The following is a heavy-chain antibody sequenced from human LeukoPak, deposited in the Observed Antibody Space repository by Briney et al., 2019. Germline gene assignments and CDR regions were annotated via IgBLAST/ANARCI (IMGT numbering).Heavy chain of an antibody. CDR3: AGITIFGVVYDY. CDR1: GGSISSSSYY. Sequence: PSETLSLTCTVSGGSISSSSYYWGWIRQPPGKGLEWIGSIYYSGSTYYNPSLKSRVTISVDTSKNQFSLKLSSVTAADTAVYYCAGITIFGVVYDYWGQGTLVTVSS. CDR2: IYYSGST. V-gene: IGHV4-39*01. J-gene: IGHJ4*02. D-gene: IGHD3-3*01.